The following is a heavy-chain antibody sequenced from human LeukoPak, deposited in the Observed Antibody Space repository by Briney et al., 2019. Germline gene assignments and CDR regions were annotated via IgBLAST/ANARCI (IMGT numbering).Heavy chain of an antibody. CDR1: GYTFTSYG. Sequence: ASVKVSCKASGYTFTSYGISWVRQAPGQGLEWMGWISAYNGNTNYAQKFQGRVTITADKSTSTAYMELSSLRSEDTAVYYCARSGIAVAIFDYWGQGTLVTVSS. V-gene: IGHV1-18*01. CDR3: ARSGIAVAIFDY. D-gene: IGHD6-19*01. J-gene: IGHJ4*02. CDR2: ISAYNGNT.